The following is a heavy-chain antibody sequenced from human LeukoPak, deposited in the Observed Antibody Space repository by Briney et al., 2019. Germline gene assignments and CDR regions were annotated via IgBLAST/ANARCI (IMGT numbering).Heavy chain of an antibody. CDR2: ISAYNGNT. J-gene: IGHJ4*02. CDR3: ARLAIFGVVITLGY. D-gene: IGHD3-3*01. CDR1: GGTFSSYG. Sequence: GSSVKVSCKASGGTFSSYGISWVRQAPGQGLEWMGWISAYNGNTNYAQKLQGRVTMTTDTSTSTAYMELRSLRSDDTAVYYCARLAIFGVVITLGYWGQGTLVTVSS. V-gene: IGHV1-18*01.